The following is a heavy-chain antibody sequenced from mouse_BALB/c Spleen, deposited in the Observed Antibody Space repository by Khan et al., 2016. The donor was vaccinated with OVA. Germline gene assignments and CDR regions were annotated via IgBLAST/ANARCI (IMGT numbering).Heavy chain of an antibody. V-gene: IGHV2-9-2*01. Sequence: VQLQESGPGLVAPSQSLSITCTVSGFSLTSYDISWIRQPPGKGLEWLGVIWTGGGTNYNSAFMSRLSISKDNSKSQVFLKMNSLQTDDTAIYYCVRGGYDGWFAYWGHGTLVTVAA. J-gene: IGHJ3*01. CDR2: IWTGGGT. CDR1: GFSLTSYD. D-gene: IGHD2-3*01. CDR3: VRGGYDGWFAY.